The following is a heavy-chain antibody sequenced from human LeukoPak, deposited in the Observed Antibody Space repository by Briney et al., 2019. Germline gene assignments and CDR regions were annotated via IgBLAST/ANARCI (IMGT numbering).Heavy chain of an antibody. CDR3: ARASVDSYGTNWFDP. CDR1: GFTFSSYG. Sequence: PGRSLRLSCAASGFTFSSYGMHWVRQAPGKGLEWVAVISYDGSNKYYADSVKGRFTISRDNSKNTLYLQMNSLRAEDTAVYYCARASVDSYGTNWFDPWGQGTLVTVSS. V-gene: IGHV3-30*03. D-gene: IGHD5-18*01. CDR2: ISYDGSNK. J-gene: IGHJ5*02.